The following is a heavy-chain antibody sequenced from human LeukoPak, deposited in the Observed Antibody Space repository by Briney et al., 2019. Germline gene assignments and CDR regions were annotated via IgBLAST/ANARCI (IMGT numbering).Heavy chain of an antibody. D-gene: IGHD4-17*01. CDR2: IIPIFNSA. Sequence: SVTVSCKASGGTFINFAITWVRQAPGQRLEWMGGIIPIFNSANYAQRFQGRVTITADKPTSTAYMELSSLTSEDTAVYYCARVERTQTTVTLGGYYIMDVWGEGTMVTVSS. J-gene: IGHJ6*04. CDR1: GGTFINFA. CDR3: ARVERTQTTVTLGGYYIMDV. V-gene: IGHV1-69*06.